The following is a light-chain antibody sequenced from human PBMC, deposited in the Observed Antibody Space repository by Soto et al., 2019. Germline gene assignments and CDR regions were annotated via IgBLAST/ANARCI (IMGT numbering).Light chain of an antibody. CDR2: GAS. CDR1: QSVSDNY. CDR3: QQYGTSPLT. J-gene: IGKJ4*01. V-gene: IGKV3-20*01. Sequence: EIVLTQSPGTLSLSPGERATLSCRASQSVSDNYLAWYQQKPGQAPRLLIYGASSRATGIPDRFSGSGSGTDFTLTISRLEPEDFAVYYCQQYGTSPLTFGGGTKVESK.